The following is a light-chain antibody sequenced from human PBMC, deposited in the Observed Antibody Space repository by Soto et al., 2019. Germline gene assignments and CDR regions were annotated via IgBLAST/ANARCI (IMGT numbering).Light chain of an antibody. J-gene: IGLJ1*01. V-gene: IGLV2-14*01. CDR1: SSDVGNYKY. Sequence: QSVLTQPASVSGSPGQSITISCTGTSSDVGNYKYVSWCQQHPGKAPKLMIYEVSNRPSGVSKRFSGSKSRNTASLTISGLHAEHEADYYCFSYTSSGTYVFGTGTTGPVL. CDR2: EVS. CDR3: FSYTSSGTYV.